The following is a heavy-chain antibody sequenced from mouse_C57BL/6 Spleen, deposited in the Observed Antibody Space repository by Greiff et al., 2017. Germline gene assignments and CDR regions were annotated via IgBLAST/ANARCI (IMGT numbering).Heavy chain of an antibody. CDR2: ISDGGSYT. V-gene: IGHV5-4*01. D-gene: IGHD1-1*01. J-gene: IGHJ3*01. CDR3: ANYGSFAY. CDR1: GFTFSSYA. Sequence: DVHLVESGGGLVKPGGSLKLSCAASGFTFSSYAMSWVRQTPEKRLEWVATISDGGSYTYYPDNVKGRFTISRDNAKNNLYLQMSHLKSEDTAMYYCANYGSFAYWGQGTLVTVSA.